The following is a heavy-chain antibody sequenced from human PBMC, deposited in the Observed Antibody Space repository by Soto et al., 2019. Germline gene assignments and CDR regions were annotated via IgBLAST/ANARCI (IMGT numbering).Heavy chain of an antibody. Sequence: GASVKVSCKASGYTFTSYAMHWVRQAPGERLEWMGWINAGNGNTKYSQKFQGRVTITRDTSASTAYMELSSLRSEDTAVYYCARDGYPLYFDFCSATSWFDPLCQETVLTISS. CDR2: INAGNGNT. CDR1: GYTFTSYA. D-gene: IGHD3-3*01. CDR3: ARDGYPLYFDFCSATSWFDP. V-gene: IGHV1-3*01. J-gene: IGHJ5*02.